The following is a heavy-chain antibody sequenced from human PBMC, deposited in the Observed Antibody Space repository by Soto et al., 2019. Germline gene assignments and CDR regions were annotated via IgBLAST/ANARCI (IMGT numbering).Heavy chain of an antibody. CDR1: GGTFSSYT. J-gene: IGHJ5*02. D-gene: IGHD6-13*01. V-gene: IGHV1-69*08. CDR3: ATDRSLTTSSLIDSWFDP. Sequence: QVQLVQSGAEVKKPGSSVKVSCKASGGTFSSYTISWVRQAPGQGLEWMGRMIPIRGIANYVQKFQGRVTISADKSTITAYMELSSLRSDDPAVYYCATDRSLTTSSLIDSWFDPWGQGTLVTVSS. CDR2: MIPIRGIA.